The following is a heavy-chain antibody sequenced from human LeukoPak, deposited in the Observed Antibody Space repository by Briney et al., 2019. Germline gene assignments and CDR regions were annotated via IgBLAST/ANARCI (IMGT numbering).Heavy chain of an antibody. V-gene: IGHV3-9*01. J-gene: IGHJ4*02. CDR2: ISWNSGSI. D-gene: IGHD1-26*01. Sequence: QPGGSLRLSCAASGFTFDDYAMPWVRQAPGKGLEWVSGISWNSGSIGYADSVKGRFTISRDNSKNTLYLQMNSLRAEDTAVYYCAKEVIVGVSFGYWGQGTLVTVSS. CDR3: AKEVIVGVSFGY. CDR1: GFTFDDYA.